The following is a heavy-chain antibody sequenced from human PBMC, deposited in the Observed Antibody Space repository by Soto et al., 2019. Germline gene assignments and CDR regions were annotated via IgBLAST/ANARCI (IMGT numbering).Heavy chain of an antibody. CDR1: GFTVSTNY. CDR2: IYSGGST. V-gene: IGHV3-53*01. J-gene: IGHJ6*02. CDR3: ARFMTTVTTIYYYYGMDV. Sequence: GGSLRLPCAASGFTVSTNYMTWVRQAPGKGLEWVSVIYSGGSTYYADSVEGRFTISRDNSKNTVYLQMSSLRAEDTAVYYCARFMTTVTTIYYYYGMDVWGQGTTVTVSS. D-gene: IGHD4-4*01.